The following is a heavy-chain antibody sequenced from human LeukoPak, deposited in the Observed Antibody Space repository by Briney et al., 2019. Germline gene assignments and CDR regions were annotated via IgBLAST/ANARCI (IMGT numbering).Heavy chain of an antibody. CDR3: ARLSRGYSFDY. Sequence: SETLSLTCTVSGGSISSYYWSWIRQAPGKGLEWIGYIYYSGSTNYNPSLKSRVSVSVDTSKNQFSLRLSSVTAAETAVYYCARLSRGYSFDYWGQGTLVTVSS. V-gene: IGHV4-59*08. J-gene: IGHJ4*02. CDR1: GGSISSYY. CDR2: IYYSGST. D-gene: IGHD5-18*01.